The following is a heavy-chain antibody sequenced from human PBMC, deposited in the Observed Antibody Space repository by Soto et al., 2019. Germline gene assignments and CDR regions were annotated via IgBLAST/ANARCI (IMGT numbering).Heavy chain of an antibody. V-gene: IGHV4-59*08. D-gene: IGHD6-19*01. J-gene: IGHJ5*02. Sequence: PSENLSLTCSLSGGAIGGYYWSWIRQPPGKELEWIGYVSYSGSTDYHPSLKSRVSISIDTSKNQFSLKMISVTAADTAVYYCARHVSDSGWFFFDPWGQGALVTVSS. CDR2: VSYSGST. CDR1: GGAIGGYY. CDR3: ARHVSDSGWFFFDP.